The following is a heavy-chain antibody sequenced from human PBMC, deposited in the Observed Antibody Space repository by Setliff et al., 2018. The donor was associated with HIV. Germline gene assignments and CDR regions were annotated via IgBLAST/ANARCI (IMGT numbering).Heavy chain of an antibody. Sequence: SETLSLTCTVSGGSISSGGYYWSWIRQHPGKGLEWIGYIYYSGSTYYNPSLKSRATISVDTSKNQFSPKLSSVTAADTAVYYCASGGGSGSYWDDYYYYYMDVWGKGTTVTVSS. D-gene: IGHD3-10*01. CDR1: GGSISSGGYY. CDR2: IYYSGST. CDR3: ASGGGSGSYWDDYYYYYMDV. J-gene: IGHJ6*03. V-gene: IGHV4-31*03.